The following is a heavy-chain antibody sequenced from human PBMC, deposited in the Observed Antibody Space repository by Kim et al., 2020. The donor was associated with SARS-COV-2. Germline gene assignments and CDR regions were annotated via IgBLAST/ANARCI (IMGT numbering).Heavy chain of an antibody. Sequence: SVKVSCKASGDTFRKYAIAWVRLAPGHGLEWMGGIIPIFRKSNYAQNFQDRITFTADDSTSTVYMELRSLTSDDTAVYYCARDAYIWDSGLDPWGQGTLVTVSS. CDR3: ARDAYIWDSGLDP. D-gene: IGHD2-21*01. CDR1: GDTFRKYA. CDR2: IIPIFRKS. V-gene: IGHV1-69*13. J-gene: IGHJ5*02.